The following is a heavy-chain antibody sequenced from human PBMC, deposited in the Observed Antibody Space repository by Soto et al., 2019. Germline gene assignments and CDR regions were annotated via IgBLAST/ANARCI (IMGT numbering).Heavy chain of an antibody. Sequence: QVQLVESGGGVVQPGRSLRLSCAASGFTFSSYAMHWVRQAPGKGLEWVAVISYDGSNKYYADSVKGRFTISRDNSKNTLYLQMNSLRAKDTAVYYCARGSPTYWGQGTLVTVSS. J-gene: IGHJ4*02. CDR3: ARGSPTY. V-gene: IGHV3-30-3*01. CDR1: GFTFSSYA. D-gene: IGHD1-26*01. CDR2: ISYDGSNK.